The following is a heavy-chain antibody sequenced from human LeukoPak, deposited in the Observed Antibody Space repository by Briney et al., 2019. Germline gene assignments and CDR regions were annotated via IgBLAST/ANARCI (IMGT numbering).Heavy chain of an antibody. J-gene: IGHJ5*02. CDR1: GGSISSGDYY. Sequence: SETLSLTCTVSGGSISSGDYYWSWIRQPPGKGLEWIGYIYYSGSTYFNPSLKSRVTILIDRSKNQFSLKLSSVTAADTAVYYCARWDDGFDPWGQGTLVTVSS. D-gene: IGHD1-1*01. CDR2: IYYSGST. CDR3: ARWDDGFDP. V-gene: IGHV4-30-4*01.